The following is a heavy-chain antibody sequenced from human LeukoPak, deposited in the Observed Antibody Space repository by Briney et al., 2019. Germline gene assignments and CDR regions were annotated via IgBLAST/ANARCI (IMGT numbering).Heavy chain of an antibody. V-gene: IGHV4-39*01. Sequence: PSETLSLTCTVSGGSISSSSYYWGWIRQPPGKGLEWIGSIYYSGSTYYNPSLKSRVTISVDTSKNQFSLKLSSVTAADTAVYYCARQDEAAGYACFDPWGQGTLVTVSS. J-gene: IGHJ5*02. D-gene: IGHD1-1*01. CDR2: IYYSGST. CDR3: ARQDEAAGYACFDP. CDR1: GGSISSSSYY.